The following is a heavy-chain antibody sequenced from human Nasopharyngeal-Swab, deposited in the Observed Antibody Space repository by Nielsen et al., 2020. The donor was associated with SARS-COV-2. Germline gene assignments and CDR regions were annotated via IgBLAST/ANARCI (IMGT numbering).Heavy chain of an antibody. J-gene: IGHJ3*02. Sequence: GGSLRLSCAASGFTFDDYAMHWVRQAPGKGLEWVSGISWNSGSIGYADSVKGRFTISRDNAKNSLYLQMNSLRAEDTASYYCAKDIVRGVMDAFDIWGQGTMVTVSS. D-gene: IGHD3-10*02. CDR1: GFTFDDYA. V-gene: IGHV3-9*01. CDR3: AKDIVRGVMDAFDI. CDR2: ISWNSGSI.